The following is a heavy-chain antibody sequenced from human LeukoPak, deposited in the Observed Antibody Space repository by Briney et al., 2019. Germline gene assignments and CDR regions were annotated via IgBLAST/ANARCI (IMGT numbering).Heavy chain of an antibody. CDR3: AKEGPTYYDILTGYNNGNYFDY. D-gene: IGHD3-9*01. Sequence: GGSLRLSCAASGFTFSSYGMHWVRQAPGKGLEWVAVISYDGSNKYYADSVKGRFTISRDNSKNTLYLQMNSLRAEDTAVYYCAKEGPTYYDILTGYNNGNYFDYWGQGTLVTVSS. V-gene: IGHV3-30*18. CDR2: ISYDGSNK. CDR1: GFTFSSYG. J-gene: IGHJ4*02.